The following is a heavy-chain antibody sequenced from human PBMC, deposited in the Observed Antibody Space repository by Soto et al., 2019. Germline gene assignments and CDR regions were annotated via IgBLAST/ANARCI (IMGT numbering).Heavy chain of an antibody. V-gene: IGHV2-5*02. D-gene: IGHD2-2*01. CDR3: AHCRGGVASF. CDR1: GFSLSTRDVG. CDR2: VYWDDSK. Sequence: QITLNESGPTLVKPTPTLTLTCTLSGFSLSTRDVGVGWIRQPPGEALEWLGVVYWDDSKTYSPSLESRLTITKDTSKNQVVLRMTKMDPVDTATYYCAHCRGGVASFWGQGTLVTVSS. J-gene: IGHJ4*02.